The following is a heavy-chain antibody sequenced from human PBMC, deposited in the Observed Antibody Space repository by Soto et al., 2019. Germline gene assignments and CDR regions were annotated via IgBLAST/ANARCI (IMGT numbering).Heavy chain of an antibody. CDR2: IDTDGSRK. CDR1: GFNFNTYW. V-gene: IGHV3-7*03. D-gene: IGHD4-17*01. CDR3: GRVPLDGNYANGVDV. J-gene: IGHJ6*02. Sequence: EVQLVESGGGLVQPGGSLRLSCAASGFNFNTYWMYWVRQAPGKGPEWVANIDTDGSRKNYVDSVKGRFIISRDNAKNSLLLQMNSLRADDTAVYYCGRVPLDGNYANGVDVWGQGTTVTVSS.